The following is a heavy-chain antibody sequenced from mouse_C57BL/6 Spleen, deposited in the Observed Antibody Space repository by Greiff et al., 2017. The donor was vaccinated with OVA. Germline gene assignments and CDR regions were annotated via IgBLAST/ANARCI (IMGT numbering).Heavy chain of an antibody. Sequence: QVQLQQSGAELVRPGASVTLSCKASGYTFTDYEMHWVKQTPVHGLEWIGAIDPETGGTAYNQKFKGKAILTADKSSSTAYMELRSLTSEDSAVYYCTRDSYDGYYPFFAYWGQGTLVTVSA. V-gene: IGHV1-15*01. J-gene: IGHJ3*01. CDR3: TRDSYDGYYPFFAY. D-gene: IGHD2-3*01. CDR2: IDPETGGT. CDR1: GYTFTDYE.